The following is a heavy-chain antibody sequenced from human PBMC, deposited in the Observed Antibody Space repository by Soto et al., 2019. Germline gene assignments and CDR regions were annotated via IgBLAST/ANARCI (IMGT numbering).Heavy chain of an antibody. CDR1: GFPFNTYA. CDR3: AKARYCSSNSGYFEES. J-gene: IGHJ5*02. CDR2: ISGSGGST. D-gene: IGHD2-2*01. Sequence: HPGGSLRLSCAASGFPFNTYAMNWVRQAPGKGLEWVSTISGSGGSTYYTDSVRGRFTISRDDSQNTVYLQMNSLRAEDTAVYYCAKARYCSSNSGYFEESWGQGTLVTVYS. V-gene: IGHV3-23*01.